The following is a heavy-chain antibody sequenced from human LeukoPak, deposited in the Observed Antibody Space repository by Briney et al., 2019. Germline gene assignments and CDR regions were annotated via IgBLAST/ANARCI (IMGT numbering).Heavy chain of an antibody. Sequence: GGSLRLSCAASGFTFSSYAMSWVRQAPGKGLEWVSVISGSGGSTYYAGSVKGRFTISRDNSKSTLYLQMNSLRAEDTALYYCAEGRIVVVTEDAFHIWGQGTMVSVSS. V-gene: IGHV3-23*01. CDR3: AEGRIVVVTEDAFHI. CDR2: ISGSGGST. J-gene: IGHJ3*02. D-gene: IGHD2-21*02. CDR1: GFTFSSYA.